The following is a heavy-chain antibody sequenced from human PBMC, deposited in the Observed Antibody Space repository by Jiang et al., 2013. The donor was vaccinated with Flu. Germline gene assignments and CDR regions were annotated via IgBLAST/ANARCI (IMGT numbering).Heavy chain of an antibody. V-gene: IGHV6-1*01. D-gene: IGHD3-10*01. CDR1: GDSVSSNSAA. Sequence: SQTLSLTCAITGDSVSSNSAAWNWIRQSPSRGLEWLGRTYYRSQWFNDYAVSVKSRITINPDMSKNQFSLQLNSVTPEDTAVYYCAGGNYYGDYFDYWGQGSLVTVSS. CDR2: TYYRSQWFN. CDR3: AGGNYYGDYFDY. J-gene: IGHJ4*02.